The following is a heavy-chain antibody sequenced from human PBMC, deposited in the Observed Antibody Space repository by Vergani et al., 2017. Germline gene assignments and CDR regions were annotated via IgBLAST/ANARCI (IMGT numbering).Heavy chain of an antibody. D-gene: IGHD6-6*01. CDR3: ARGYSSSSGWFDP. CDR2: ITSTSSTM. Sequence: EVQLVESGGGLVQPGGSLRLSCAASIFTFSSYSMNWVRQAPGKGLEWVSYITSTSSTMYYADSVSGRFTMSRDNAKNSLYLQMNSLRAEDTAVYYCARGYSSSSGWFDPWGQGTLVTVSS. J-gene: IGHJ5*02. CDR1: IFTFSSYS. V-gene: IGHV3-48*01.